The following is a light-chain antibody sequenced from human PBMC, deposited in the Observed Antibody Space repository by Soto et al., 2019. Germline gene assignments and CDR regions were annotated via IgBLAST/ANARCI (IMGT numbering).Light chain of an antibody. V-gene: IGKV1-39*01. Sequence: DIQMTQSPSSLSASVGDRVTIICRASPTISNYLNWYQQKPGKAPKVLIYGATRLQSGVPSRFSGSGVGTDFTLTISSLQPEDFATYYCQQSYSSPFTFGPGTKVVIK. CDR1: PTISNY. CDR3: QQSYSSPFT. CDR2: GAT. J-gene: IGKJ3*01.